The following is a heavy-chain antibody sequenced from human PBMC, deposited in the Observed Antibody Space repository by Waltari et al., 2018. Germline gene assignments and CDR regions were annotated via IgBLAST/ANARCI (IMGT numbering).Heavy chain of an antibody. CDR3: AREFRGTAAAGYFDY. CDR1: GFTVSSNY. D-gene: IGHD6-13*01. J-gene: IGHJ4*02. Sequence: EVQLVESGGGLIQPGGSLRLSCAASGFTVSSNYMRWVRQAPGKGLEWVSVIYSGGSTYYAESVKGRFTISRDNSKNTLYLQMNSLRAEDTAVYYCAREFRGTAAAGYFDYWGQGTLVTVSS. V-gene: IGHV3-53*01. CDR2: IYSGGST.